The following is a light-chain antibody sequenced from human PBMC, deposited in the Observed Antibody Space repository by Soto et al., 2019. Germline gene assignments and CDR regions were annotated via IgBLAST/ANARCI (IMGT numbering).Light chain of an antibody. CDR2: AAS. V-gene: IGKV1-27*01. Sequence: DIEMTQSPSFRSAAVGDRVTITCRASQGISNYLAWYQQKPGKVPKLLIYAASTLQSGVPSRFSGSGSGTDFTLTISSLQPEDVATYYCQKYNSAPRTFGQGTKVDIK. CDR3: QKYNSAPRT. CDR1: QGISNY. J-gene: IGKJ1*01.